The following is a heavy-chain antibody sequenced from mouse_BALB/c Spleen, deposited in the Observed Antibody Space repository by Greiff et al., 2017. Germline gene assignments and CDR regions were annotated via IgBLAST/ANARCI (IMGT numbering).Heavy chain of an antibody. CDR3: TRISSGYPAWFAY. CDR1: GYTFTDYE. D-gene: IGHD3-1*01. Sequence: VQLQQSGAELVRPGASVTLSCKASGYTFTDYEMHWVKQTPVHGLEWIGAIDPETGGTAYNQKFKGKATLTADKSSSTAYMELRSLTSEDSAVYYCTRISSGYPAWFAYWGQGTLVTVSA. J-gene: IGHJ3*01. V-gene: IGHV1-15*01. CDR2: IDPETGGT.